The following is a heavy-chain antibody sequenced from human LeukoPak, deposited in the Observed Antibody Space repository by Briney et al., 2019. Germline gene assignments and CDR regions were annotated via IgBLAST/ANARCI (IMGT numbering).Heavy chain of an antibody. V-gene: IGHV4-34*01. D-gene: IGHD2-2*01. Sequence: PSETLSLTCAVYGGSFSGYYWSWIRQPPGKGLEWIGEINHSGSTNYNPSLESRVTISVDTSKNQFSLKLSSVTAADTAVYYCARVRLGKDIVVVPAARPRAFDIWGQGTMVTVSS. CDR2: INHSGST. CDR3: ARVRLGKDIVVVPAARPRAFDI. CDR1: GGSFSGYY. J-gene: IGHJ3*02.